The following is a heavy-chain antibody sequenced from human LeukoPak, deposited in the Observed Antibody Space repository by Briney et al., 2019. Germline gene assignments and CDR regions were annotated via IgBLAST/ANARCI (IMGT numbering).Heavy chain of an antibody. J-gene: IGHJ3*02. CDR2: IWYDGSNK. CDR3: ARDADYGDYHDAFDI. CDR1: GFTFSSYG. D-gene: IGHD4-17*01. Sequence: GGSLRLSCAASGFTFSSYGMHWVRQAPGKGLEWVAVIWYDGSNKYYADSVKGRFTISRDNSKNTLYLQMNSLRAEDTAVYYCARDADYGDYHDAFDIWGQGTMVTVSS. V-gene: IGHV3-33*01.